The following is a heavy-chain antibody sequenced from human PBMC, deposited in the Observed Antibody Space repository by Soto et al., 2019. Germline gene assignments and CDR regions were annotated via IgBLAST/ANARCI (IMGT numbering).Heavy chain of an antibody. CDR2: IYWDDDK. Sequence: QITLKESGPTLVKPTQTLTLTCTFSGFSLSTSGVGVGWIRQPPGKALEWLALIYWDDDKRYSPSLKSRLTTHNDTSKNQVVLTMTNMDPVDTATYYCAHRPYYGDYGGSFDYWGQGTLVTVSS. CDR3: AHRPYYGDYGGSFDY. CDR1: GFSLSTSGVG. V-gene: IGHV2-5*02. D-gene: IGHD4-17*01. J-gene: IGHJ4*02.